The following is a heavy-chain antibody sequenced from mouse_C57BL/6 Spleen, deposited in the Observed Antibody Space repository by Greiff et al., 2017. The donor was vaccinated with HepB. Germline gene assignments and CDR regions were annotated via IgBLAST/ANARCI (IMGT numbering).Heavy chain of an antibody. CDR2: IDPSDSET. Sequence: VKLQQPGAELVRPGSSVKLSCKASGYTFTSYWMHWVKQRPIQGLEWIGNIDPSDSETHYNQKFKDKATLTVDKSSSTAYMQLSSLTSEDSAVYYCARPYGSSPGYFDYWGQGTTLTVSS. V-gene: IGHV1-52*01. J-gene: IGHJ2*01. CDR3: ARPYGSSPGYFDY. D-gene: IGHD1-1*01. CDR1: GYTFTSYW.